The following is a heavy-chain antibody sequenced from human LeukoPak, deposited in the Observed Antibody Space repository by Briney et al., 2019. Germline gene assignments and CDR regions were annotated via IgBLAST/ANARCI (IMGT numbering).Heavy chain of an antibody. V-gene: IGHV4-31*03. J-gene: IGHJ4*02. Sequence: PSETLSLTCTVSGDSISSGGFHWNWIRQHPGKGLEWIGSIYHSGSTYYNPSLKTRVSISVDTSKNQFSLNLNSVTAADTALYYCTRGQGSGWFDWGRGTLVTVSS. CDR2: IYHSGST. CDR1: GDSISSGGFH. D-gene: IGHD6-19*01. CDR3: TRGQGSGWFD.